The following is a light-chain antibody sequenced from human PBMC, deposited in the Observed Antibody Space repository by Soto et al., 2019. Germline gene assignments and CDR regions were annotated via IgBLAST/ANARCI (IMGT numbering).Light chain of an antibody. V-gene: IGKV3-15*01. CDR2: GAS. CDR1: QSISAN. Sequence: EIVMTQSPATLSVSPGERATLSCRASQSISANLAWYQQKPGQAPRLLISGASTRATGIPARFSGSGSGTEFTLTISGLQSEDFAVYYCQQYNNWPPWTFGQGTKVEIK. J-gene: IGKJ1*01. CDR3: QQYNNWPPWT.